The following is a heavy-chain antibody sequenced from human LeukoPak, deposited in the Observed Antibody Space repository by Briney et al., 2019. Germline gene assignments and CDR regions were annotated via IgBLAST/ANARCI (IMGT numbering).Heavy chain of an antibody. J-gene: IGHJ5*02. CDR3: ASLPTIFGVVPWFDP. Sequence: PGGSLRLSCAASGFTFSSYSMNWVRQAPGKGLEWVSSISSSSSYIYYADSVKGRFTISRDNAKNSLYLLMNSLRAEDTAVYYCASLPTIFGVVPWFDPWGQGTLVTVSS. D-gene: IGHD3-3*01. CDR1: GFTFSSYS. CDR2: ISSSSSYI. V-gene: IGHV3-21*01.